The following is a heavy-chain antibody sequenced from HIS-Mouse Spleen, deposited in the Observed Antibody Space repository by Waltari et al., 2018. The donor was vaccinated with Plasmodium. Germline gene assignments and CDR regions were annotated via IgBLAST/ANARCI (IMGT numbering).Heavy chain of an antibody. CDR3: ARQLAYYDFWSGYSRGYYFDY. V-gene: IGHV4-39*01. J-gene: IGHJ4*02. CDR1: GGSISSSSYH. D-gene: IGHD3-3*01. CDR2: IYYSGST. Sequence: QLQLQDSGPGLVKPSETLSLTCTVSGGSISSSSYHWGWIRQPPGKGLEWIGSIYYSGSTYYNPSLKSRVTISVDTSKNQFSLKLSSVTAADTAVYYCARQLAYYDFWSGYSRGYYFDYWGQGTLVTVSS.